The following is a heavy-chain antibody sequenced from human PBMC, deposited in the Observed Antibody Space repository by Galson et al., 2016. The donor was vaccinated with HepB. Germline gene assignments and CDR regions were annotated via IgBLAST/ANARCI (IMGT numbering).Heavy chain of an antibody. J-gene: IGHJ4*02. CDR3: AHRYCSGGSCYFDS. D-gene: IGHD2-15*01. CDR2: IFWDDDK. CDR1: GFSLTTTGVG. Sequence: PALVKPTQTLTLTCSFSGFSLTTTGVGVGWIRQPPGKALEWLALIFWDDDKRYSPSLNSRLTITMDTSKNQVVLTMAYVDPVDTATYYCAHRYCSGGSCYFDSWGQGTLVTVS. V-gene: IGHV2-5*02.